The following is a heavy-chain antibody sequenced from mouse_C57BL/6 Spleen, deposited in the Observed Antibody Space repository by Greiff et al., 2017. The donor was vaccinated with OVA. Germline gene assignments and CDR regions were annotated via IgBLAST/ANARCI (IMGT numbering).Heavy chain of an antibody. CDR3: ARHSNYPYYFDY. V-gene: IGHV14-2*01. CDR2: IDPEDGEN. Sequence: VQLQQSGAELVKPGASVKLSCTASGFNIKDYYMHWVKQRTEPGMEWIGRIDPEDGENKYAPKFQGKATITADTSSNTAYLQLSSLTSEDTAVYYCARHSNYPYYFDYGGQGTTLTVSS. CDR1: GFNIKDYY. D-gene: IGHD2-5*01. J-gene: IGHJ2*01.